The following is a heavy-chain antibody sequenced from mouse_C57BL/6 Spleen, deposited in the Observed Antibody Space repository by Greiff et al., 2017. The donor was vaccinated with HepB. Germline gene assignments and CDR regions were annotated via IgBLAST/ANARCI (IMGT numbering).Heavy chain of an antibody. V-gene: IGHV3-6*01. CDR3: AREGDYDGRTFDY. CDR1: GYSITSGYY. D-gene: IGHD2-4*01. Sequence: EVKLMESGPGLVKPSQSLSLTCSVTGYSITSGYYWNWIRQFPGNKLEWMGYISYDGSNNYNPSLKNRISITRDTSKNQFFLKLNSVTTEDTATYYCAREGDYDGRTFDYWGQGTTLTDSS. CDR2: ISYDGSN. J-gene: IGHJ2*01.